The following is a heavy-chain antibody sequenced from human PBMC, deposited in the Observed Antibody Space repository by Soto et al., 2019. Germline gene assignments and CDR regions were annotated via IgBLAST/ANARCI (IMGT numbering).Heavy chain of an antibody. CDR1: GYSFTSYW. CDR2: IDPSDSYT. J-gene: IGHJ6*02. Sequence: GESLKISCKGSGYSFTSYWISWVRQMPGKGLEWMGRIDPSDSYTNYSPSFQGHVTISADKSISTAYLQWSSLKASDTAMYYCARQRGMGMTTVTHYGKDVWGQGTTVTVSS. V-gene: IGHV5-10-1*01. D-gene: IGHD4-17*01. CDR3: ARQRGMGMTTVTHYGKDV.